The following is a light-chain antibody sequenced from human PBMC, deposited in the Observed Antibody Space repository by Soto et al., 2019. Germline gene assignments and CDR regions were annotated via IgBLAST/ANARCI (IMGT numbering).Light chain of an antibody. CDR3: LVSRCGDQVL. Sequence: QALVTQEPSLTVSPGGTVTLTCCATTAAVTRGHCPYWFQQKPGQAPRTLIYYTSNKHPWTPARFSGTLLGGKAALTRSGAQPEDEAGYYCLVSRCGDQVLFGGGTKVTVL. CDR2: YTS. V-gene: IGLV7-46*01. J-gene: IGLJ2*01. CDR1: TAAVTRGHC.